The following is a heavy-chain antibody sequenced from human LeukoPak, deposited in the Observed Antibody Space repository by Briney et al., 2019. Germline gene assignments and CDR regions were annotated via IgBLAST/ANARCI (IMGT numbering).Heavy chain of an antibody. J-gene: IGHJ6*03. CDR3: ARAIVVVPADYMDV. D-gene: IGHD2-2*01. Sequence: SETLSLTCSVSGGSLTSHYWSWIRQPPGKGLEWIGYISSSGSTNYNPSLKSRVTISVDTSKNQFSLKLSSVTAADTAVYYCARAIVVVPADYMDVWGKGTTVTVSS. CDR2: ISSSGST. V-gene: IGHV4-59*08. CDR1: GGSLTSHY.